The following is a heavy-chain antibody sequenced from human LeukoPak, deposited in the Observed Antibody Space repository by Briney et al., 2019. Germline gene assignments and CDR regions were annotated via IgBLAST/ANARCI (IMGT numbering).Heavy chain of an antibody. D-gene: IGHD3-3*01. CDR3: ARPYDLDWFDP. J-gene: IGHJ5*02. V-gene: IGHV3-74*01. Sequence: GGSLRLSCAASGFTFSSYWMHWVRQAPGKGLVWVSCINSDGSSTSYADSVKGRFTISRDDAKNTLYLQMNSLRAEDTAVYYCARPYDLDWFDPWGQGTLVTVSS. CDR1: GFTFSSYW. CDR2: INSDGSST.